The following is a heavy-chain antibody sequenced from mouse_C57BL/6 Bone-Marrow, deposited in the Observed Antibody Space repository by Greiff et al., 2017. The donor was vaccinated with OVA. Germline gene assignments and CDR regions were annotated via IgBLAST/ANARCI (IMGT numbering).Heavy chain of an antibody. CDR1: GFTFSDYY. CDR3: ARDRPYYYGSSYGWYFDY. CDR2: INYDGSST. Sequence: EVQRVESEGGLVQPGSSMKLSCTASGFTFSDYYMAWVRQVPEKGLEWVANINYDGSSTYYLDSLKSRFIISRGNAKNILYLQMSSLKSEDTATYYCARDRPYYYGSSYGWYFDYWGQGTTLTVSS. D-gene: IGHD1-1*01. V-gene: IGHV5-16*01. J-gene: IGHJ2*01.